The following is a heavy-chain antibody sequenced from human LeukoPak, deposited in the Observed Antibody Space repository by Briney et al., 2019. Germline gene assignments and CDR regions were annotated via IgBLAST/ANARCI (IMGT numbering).Heavy chain of an antibody. J-gene: IGHJ4*02. CDR2: ISGSGGST. D-gene: IGHD3-10*01. Sequence: GGTLRLSCAASGFTFSSYGMSWVRQAPGKGLEWVSAISGSGGSTYYADSVKGRFTISRDNSKNSLYLQMNSLRTEDTALYYGAKSGFGELYLKDWGQGTLVTVSS. CDR3: AKSGFGELYLKD. CDR1: GFTFSSYG. V-gene: IGHV3-23*01.